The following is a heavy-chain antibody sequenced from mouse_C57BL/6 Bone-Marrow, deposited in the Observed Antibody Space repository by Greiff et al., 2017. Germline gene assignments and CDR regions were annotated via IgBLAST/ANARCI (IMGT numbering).Heavy chain of an antibody. D-gene: IGHD2-5*01. Sequence: QVQLQQPGAELVKPGASVKLSCKASGYTFTSYWMPWVKQRPGQGLEWIGMIHPNSGSTNYDEKFKSKATLTVDKSSSTAYMQLSSLTSEDSAGYYCASGSNSAWFAYWGQGTLVTVSA. CDR2: IHPNSGST. V-gene: IGHV1-64*01. CDR1: GYTFTSYW. CDR3: ASGSNSAWFAY. J-gene: IGHJ3*01.